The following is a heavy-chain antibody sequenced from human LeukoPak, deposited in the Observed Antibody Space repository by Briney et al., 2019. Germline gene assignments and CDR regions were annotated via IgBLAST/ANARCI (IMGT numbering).Heavy chain of an antibody. CDR3: ARVNINNWHSCDY. CDR1: GGSISSNNW. D-gene: IGHD1-1*01. CDR2: IYHSGSP. V-gene: IGHV4-4*02. Sequence: PSQTLSLTCAVSGGSISSNNWWGWVRQPPGKGLEWIGEIYHSGSPNYNPSLKSRVTISVDKSRNHFSLNLSSVTAADTAVYYCARVNINNWHSCDYWGQGTLVSVSS. J-gene: IGHJ4*02.